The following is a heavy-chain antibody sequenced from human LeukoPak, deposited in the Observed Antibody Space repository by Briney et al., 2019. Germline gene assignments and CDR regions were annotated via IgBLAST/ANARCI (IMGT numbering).Heavy chain of an antibody. CDR2: ISFDVNNK. CDR1: GFIFGSYA. Sequence: GGSLRLSCAASGFIFGSYAMHWVRQAPGKGLEWVAVISFDVNNKYYADSVKGRFTISRDNAKNSLYLQMNSLRAEDTAVYYCARDYGDYVFSDYWGQGTLVTVSS. CDR3: ARDYGDYVFSDY. D-gene: IGHD4-17*01. V-gene: IGHV3-30-3*01. J-gene: IGHJ4*02.